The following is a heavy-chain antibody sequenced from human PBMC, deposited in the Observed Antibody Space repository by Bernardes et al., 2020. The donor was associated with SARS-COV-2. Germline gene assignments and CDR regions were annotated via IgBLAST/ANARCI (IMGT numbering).Heavy chain of an antibody. CDR1: GYTFTGYY. V-gene: IGHV1-2*02. D-gene: IGHD3-3*01. CDR3: ARDAIYDHLGMDV. Sequence: ASVKVSCKASGYTFTGYYMHWVRQAPGQGLEWMGWINPNSGGTNYAQKFQGRVTMTRDTSISTAYMELSRLRSDDTAVYYCARDAIYDHLGMDVWGQGTTVTVSS. J-gene: IGHJ6*02. CDR2: INPNSGGT.